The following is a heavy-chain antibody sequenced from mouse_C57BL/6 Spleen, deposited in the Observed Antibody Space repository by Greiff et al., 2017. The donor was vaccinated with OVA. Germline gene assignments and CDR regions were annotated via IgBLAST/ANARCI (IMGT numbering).Heavy chain of an antibody. D-gene: IGHD2-9*01. J-gene: IGHJ4*01. CDR2: INPNNGGT. CDR1: GYTFTDYY. Sequence: VQLQQSGPELVKPGASVKISCKASGYTFTDYYMNWVKQSHGKSLEWIGDINPNNGGTSYNQKFKGKATLTVDKSSSTAYMELRSLTSEDSAVYYCATYYGYGDYYAMDYWGQGTSVTVSS. V-gene: IGHV1-26*01. CDR3: ATYYGYGDYYAMDY.